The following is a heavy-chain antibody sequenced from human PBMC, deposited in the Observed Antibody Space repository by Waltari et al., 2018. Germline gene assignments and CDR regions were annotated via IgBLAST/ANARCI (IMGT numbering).Heavy chain of an antibody. V-gene: IGHV3-48*03. CDR3: ARVGGYHYYYMDV. CDR2: ITTSDRSI. Sequence: EVQLVASGGGLVQPGGSLRLSCVASGFTFGSSEMNWVRQAPGKGLEWVSYITTSDRSIYYADSVKGRFTISRDNAKNSLYLQMNSLRAEDTAVYYCARVGGYHYYYMDVWGKGTTVTVSS. D-gene: IGHD3-16*01. J-gene: IGHJ6*03. CDR1: GFTFGSSE.